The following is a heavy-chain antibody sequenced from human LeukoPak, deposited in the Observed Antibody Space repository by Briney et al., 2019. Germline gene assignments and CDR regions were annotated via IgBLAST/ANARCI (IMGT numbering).Heavy chain of an antibody. Sequence: GGSLRLSCTASAFTFGDYAMSWFRQAPGKGLEWVGFIRSKAYGGTTEYAASVKGRFTISRDDSKSIAYLQMNSLKTEDTAVYYCTRAPRSVRGGGGLASYWGQGTLVTVSS. CDR3: TRAPRSVRGGGGLASY. J-gene: IGHJ4*02. D-gene: IGHD2-21*01. V-gene: IGHV3-49*03. CDR1: AFTFGDYA. CDR2: IRSKAYGGTT.